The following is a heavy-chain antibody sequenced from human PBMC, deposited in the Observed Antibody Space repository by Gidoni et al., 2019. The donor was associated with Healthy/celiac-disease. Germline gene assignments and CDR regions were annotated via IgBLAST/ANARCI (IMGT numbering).Heavy chain of an antibody. CDR3: AKGPSYYYGSGDDAFRY. CDR1: GFTISISA. Sequence: EVQVLESGGGLVQHGGSLRRSGAASGFTISISAMSWVRQAPGKGLEWVSAISGSGGSTYYADSVKGRFTISRDNSKNTLYLQMNSLRAEDTAVYYCAKGPSYYYGSGDDAFRYLGPRDNGHRLF. D-gene: IGHD3-10*01. J-gene: IGHJ3*02. CDR2: ISGSGGST. V-gene: IGHV3-23*01.